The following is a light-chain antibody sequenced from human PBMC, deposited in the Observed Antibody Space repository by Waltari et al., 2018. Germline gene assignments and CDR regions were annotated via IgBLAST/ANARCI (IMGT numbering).Light chain of an antibody. J-gene: IGLJ2*01. CDR2: EVS. V-gene: IGLV2-8*01. Sequence: QSALTQPPSASGSPGQSVTISCTGTSSDVGGYNYVPWYQHHPGKAPTLMIYEVSKRPSGVPDRFSGSKSGNTASLTVSGLQAEDEADYYCSSYAGFNNFVVFGGGTSVTVL. CDR1: SSDVGGYNY. CDR3: SSYAGFNNFVV.